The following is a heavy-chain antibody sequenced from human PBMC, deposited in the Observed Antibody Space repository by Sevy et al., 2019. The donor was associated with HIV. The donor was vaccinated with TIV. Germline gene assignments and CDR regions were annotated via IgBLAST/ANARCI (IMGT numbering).Heavy chain of an antibody. Sequence: SETLSLTCAVSGYSISSGYYWGWIRQPPGKGLEWIGSIYHSGSTYYNPSLKSRVTISVDTSKNQFSLKLSSVTAADTSVYFCARHERNSGSYKNYSYYYYMVVWGKGTTVTDSS. J-gene: IGHJ6*03. V-gene: IGHV4-38-2*01. CDR2: IYHSGST. D-gene: IGHD6-6*01. CDR3: ARHERNSGSYKNYSYYYYMVV. CDR1: GYSISSGYY.